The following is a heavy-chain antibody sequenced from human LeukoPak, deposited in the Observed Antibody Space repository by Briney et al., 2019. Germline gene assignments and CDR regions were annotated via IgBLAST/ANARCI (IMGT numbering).Heavy chain of an antibody. D-gene: IGHD3-3*01. CDR2: TYYRSKWYT. J-gene: IGHJ6*03. V-gene: IGHV6-1*01. CDR3: ARVFGYDFWSGDSYYYYYYMDV. CDR1: GDSVSSNSAA. Sequence: SQTLSLTCAISGDSVSSNSAAWNWIRQSPSRGLEWLGRTYYRSKWYTDYAVSVKSRITINPDTSKNQFSLQLNSVTPEDTAVYYCARVFGYDFWSGDSYYYYYYMDVWGKGTTVTVSS.